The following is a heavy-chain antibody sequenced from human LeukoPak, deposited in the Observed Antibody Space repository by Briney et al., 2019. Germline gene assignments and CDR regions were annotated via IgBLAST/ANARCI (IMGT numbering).Heavy chain of an antibody. D-gene: IGHD1-26*01. Sequence: GASVKVSCKVSGYTLTELSMHWVRQAPGQGLEWMGWINPNSGGTNYAQKFQGRVTMTRDTSIGTAYMELSRLRSDDTAVYYCARDAGGSYFVDYWGQGTLVTVSS. J-gene: IGHJ4*02. CDR1: GYTLTELS. V-gene: IGHV1-2*02. CDR3: ARDAGGSYFVDY. CDR2: INPNSGGT.